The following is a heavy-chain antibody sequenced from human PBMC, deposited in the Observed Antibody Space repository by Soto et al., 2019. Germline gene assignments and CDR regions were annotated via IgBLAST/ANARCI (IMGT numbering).Heavy chain of an antibody. D-gene: IGHD2-2*01. J-gene: IGHJ5*02. V-gene: IGHV1-8*01. CDR3: ARVRAYCSSTSCLFDP. Sequence: ASVKVSCKASGYTFTSYDINWVRQATGQGLEWMGWMNPNSGNTGYAQKFQGRVTMTRNTSISTAYMELSSLRSEDTAVDYCARVRAYCSSTSCLFDPWGQGTLVTVSS. CDR1: GYTFTSYD. CDR2: MNPNSGNT.